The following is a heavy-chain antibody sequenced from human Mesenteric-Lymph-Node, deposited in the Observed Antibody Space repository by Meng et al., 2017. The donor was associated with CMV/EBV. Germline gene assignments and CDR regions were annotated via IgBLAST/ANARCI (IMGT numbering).Heavy chain of an antibody. J-gene: IGHJ5*01. D-gene: IGHD3-10*01. CDR1: FNFRTFA. CDR3: ARITMVVFVVSTWGFDS. Sequence: FNFRTFAMSWVRQAPGKGLEWVSTIRGDGALTYSSESVKGRFTISRDNSMNTLYLQMNSLRAEDTAIYYCARITMVVFVVSTWGFDSWAQGTLVTVSS. CDR2: IRGDGALT. V-gene: IGHV3-23*01.